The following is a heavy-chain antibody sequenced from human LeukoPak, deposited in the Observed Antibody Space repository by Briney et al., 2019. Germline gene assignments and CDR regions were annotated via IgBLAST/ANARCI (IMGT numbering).Heavy chain of an antibody. CDR1: GFTFSSYW. CDR2: INSDGGST. Sequence: GGSLRPSCAASGFTFSSYWMHWVRQAPGKGLVWVSRINSDGGSTSYADSVKGRFTISRDNAKNTLYLQMNSLRAEDTAVYYCVKPMTTVTTGSSAFDIWGQGTMVTVSS. D-gene: IGHD4-17*01. V-gene: IGHV3-74*01. CDR3: VKPMTTVTTGSSAFDI. J-gene: IGHJ3*02.